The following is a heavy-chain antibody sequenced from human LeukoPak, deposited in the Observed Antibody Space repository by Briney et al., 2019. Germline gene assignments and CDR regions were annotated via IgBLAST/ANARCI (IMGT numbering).Heavy chain of an antibody. J-gene: IGHJ3*02. D-gene: IGHD1-7*01. CDR3: ARDQDWNYAFDI. Sequence: ASVKVSCKASGYTLTSYFTHWVRQAPGQGLEWMGIINPSGGSTSYAQKFQGRVTMTRDTSTSTVYMEQSSLRSEDTAVYYCARDQDWNYAFDIRGQGTMVTVSS. CDR2: INPSGGST. CDR1: GYTLTSYF. V-gene: IGHV1-46*01.